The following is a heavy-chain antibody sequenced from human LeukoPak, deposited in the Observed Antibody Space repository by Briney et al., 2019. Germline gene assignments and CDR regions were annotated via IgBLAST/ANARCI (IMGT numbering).Heavy chain of an antibody. CDR2: FDPEDGET. CDR3: ASGAIGGGALDI. CDR1: GYTLTELS. Sequence: EASVKVSCKVSGYTLTELSMHWVRQAPGKGLEWMGGFDPEDGETIYAQKFQGRVTMTEDTSTDTAYMELSSLRSEDTAVYYCASGAIGGGALDIWGQGTIVTVSS. J-gene: IGHJ3*02. V-gene: IGHV1-24*01. D-gene: IGHD3-16*01.